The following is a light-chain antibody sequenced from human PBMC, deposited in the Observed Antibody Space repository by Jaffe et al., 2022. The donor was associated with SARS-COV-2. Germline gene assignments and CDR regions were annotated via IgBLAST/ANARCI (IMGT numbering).Light chain of an antibody. CDR1: NYNIGSNT. V-gene: IGLV1-44*01. J-gene: IGLJ3*02. CDR3: AAWDDSLNGPV. CDR2: SNN. Sequence: QSVLTQPPSASGTPGQRVTISCSGSNYNIGSNTVNWYQQLPGTAPKLLIYSNNQRPSGVPDRFSGSKSGTSASLAISGLQSEDETDYYCAAWDDSLNGPVFGGGTKLTVL.